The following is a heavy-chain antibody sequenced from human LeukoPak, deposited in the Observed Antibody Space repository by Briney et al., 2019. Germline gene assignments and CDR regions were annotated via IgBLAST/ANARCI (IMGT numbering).Heavy chain of an antibody. J-gene: IGHJ6*03. CDR3: ARVKRGYSLYYMDV. D-gene: IGHD5-18*01. Sequence: SETLSLTCTVSGGSITSYYWSWIRQPPGKGLEWIGYIYYSGSTNYNPSLKSRVTISVDTSKNQFSLKLSSVTAADTAVYYCARVKRGYSLYYMDVWGKGTTVTVSS. V-gene: IGHV4-59*01. CDR1: GGSITSYY. CDR2: IYYSGST.